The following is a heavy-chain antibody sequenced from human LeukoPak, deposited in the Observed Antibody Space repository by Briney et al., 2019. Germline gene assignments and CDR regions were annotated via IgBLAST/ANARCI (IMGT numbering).Heavy chain of an antibody. D-gene: IGHD1-26*01. Sequence: ASVKVSCKASGYTFTSYCMHWVRQAPGQGLERMGIINPSGGSTSYAQKFQGRVTMTRDMSTSTVYMELSSLRSEDTAVYYCARLPVGAIYFDDYWGQGTLVTVSS. CDR2: INPSGGST. J-gene: IGHJ4*02. V-gene: IGHV1-46*01. CDR1: GYTFTSYC. CDR3: ARLPVGAIYFDDY.